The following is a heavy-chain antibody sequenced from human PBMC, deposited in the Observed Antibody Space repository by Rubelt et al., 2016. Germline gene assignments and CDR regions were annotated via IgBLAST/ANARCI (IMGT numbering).Heavy chain of an antibody. V-gene: IGHV3-23*01. CDR3: AKDSRSSGWYAGMDV. CDR1: GFTFSTYW. Sequence: ESGGGLVQPGGSLRLSCAASGFTFSTYWMSWVRQAPGKGLEWVSSISDSGGSTYYADSVKGRFTISRDNSKNTVYLQMNSLRAEDTAVYYYAKDSRSSGWYAGMDVWGQGTTVTVSS. D-gene: IGHD6-19*01. J-gene: IGHJ6*02. CDR2: ISDSGGST.